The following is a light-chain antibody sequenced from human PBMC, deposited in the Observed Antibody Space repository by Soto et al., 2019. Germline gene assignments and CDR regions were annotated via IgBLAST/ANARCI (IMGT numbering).Light chain of an antibody. CDR2: SNN. CDR1: SSNIGSNT. J-gene: IGLJ3*02. Sequence: QSVLTQPPSASGTPGQRVTISCSGSSSNIGSNTVNWYQQLPGMAPTLLIYSNNQRPSGVPDRFSGSKSGTSASLAVNGLQSEDEADYYCAAWDDSLNGPLFGGWTKVTVL. V-gene: IGLV1-44*01. CDR3: AAWDDSLNGPL.